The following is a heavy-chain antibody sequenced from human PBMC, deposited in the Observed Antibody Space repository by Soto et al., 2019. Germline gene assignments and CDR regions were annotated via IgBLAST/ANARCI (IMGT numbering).Heavy chain of an antibody. CDR3: ARAPYSRGTHSWYYNYGMDV. CDR2: IKQDGSET. D-gene: IGHD6-19*01. V-gene: IGHV3-7*03. Sequence: PGGSLRLSCAASGFTFSSHWMSWVRQAPGKGLEWVANIKQDGSETYYVDSVKGRFTISRDNTKNSLYLQMSSLRAEDTTVYYCARAPYSRGTHSWYYNYGMDVWGQGAAVTVSS. CDR1: GFTFSSHW. J-gene: IGHJ6*02.